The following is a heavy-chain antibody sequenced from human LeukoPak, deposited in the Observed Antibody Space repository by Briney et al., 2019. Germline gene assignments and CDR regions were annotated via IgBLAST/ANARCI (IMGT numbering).Heavy chain of an antibody. Sequence: SGGSLRLSCAASGFTVSSNYMSWVRQAPGKGLEWVSVIYSGGSTYYADSVKGRFTISRDNSKNTLYLQMNSLRAEDTAVYYCASMGSSGRYDILTGYYDYWGQGTLVTVSS. D-gene: IGHD3-9*01. CDR2: IYSGGST. V-gene: IGHV3-53*01. J-gene: IGHJ4*02. CDR1: GFTVSSNY. CDR3: ASMGSSGRYDILTGYYDY.